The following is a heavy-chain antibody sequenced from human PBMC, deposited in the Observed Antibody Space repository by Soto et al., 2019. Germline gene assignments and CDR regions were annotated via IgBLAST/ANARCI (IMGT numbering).Heavy chain of an antibody. D-gene: IGHD3-16*01. CDR2: VSRAGTYT. CDR3: VKYTVPEDLGES. CDR1: GFTFSSYA. J-gene: IGHJ5*02. Sequence: EVQLLESGGDVVRPGGSLRLSCAASGFTFSSYAMGWVRQAPGKGLEWVAGVSRAGTYTFYADSVRGRFSISRYNSRDTVDLYMKALRGDDTSVYFCVKYTVPEDLGESWGQGTLGSVSS. V-gene: IGHV3-23*01.